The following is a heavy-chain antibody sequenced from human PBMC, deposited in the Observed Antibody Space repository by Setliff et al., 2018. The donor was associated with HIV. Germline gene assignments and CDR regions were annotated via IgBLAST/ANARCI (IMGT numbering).Heavy chain of an antibody. Sequence: SETLSLTCTVSGGSISSGSYYWSWIRQPAGKGLEWIGRIYTSGSTSYNPSLSSRLTISVDTSKNQVSLRLSSVTAADTGVYYCARHRDPPGTSWIFYYYYMDLWGGGTTVTVSS. J-gene: IGHJ6*03. D-gene: IGHD2-2*01. V-gene: IGHV4-61*02. CDR3: ARHRDPPGTSWIFYYYYMDL. CDR2: IYTSGST. CDR1: GGSISSGSYY.